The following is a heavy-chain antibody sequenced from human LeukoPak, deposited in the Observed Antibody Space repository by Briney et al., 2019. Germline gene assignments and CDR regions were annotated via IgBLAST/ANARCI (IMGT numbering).Heavy chain of an antibody. CDR2: INHSGST. Sequence: PAETLSLTCAVYGGSLSGYYWSWIRQPPGKGLEWIGEINHSGSTNYNPSLKSRVTISVDTSKNQFSLKLSSVTAADTALYYCARGVVGVIEVRVCHVDYWGQG. J-gene: IGHJ4*02. CDR3: ARGVVGVIEVRVCHVDY. D-gene: IGHD3-3*01. V-gene: IGHV4-34*01. CDR1: GGSLSGYY.